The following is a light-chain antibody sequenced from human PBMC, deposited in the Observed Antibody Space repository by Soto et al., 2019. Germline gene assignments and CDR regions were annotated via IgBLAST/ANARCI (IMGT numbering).Light chain of an antibody. V-gene: IGKV3-20*01. CDR2: GAS. J-gene: IGKJ2*01. CDR1: QSVSSTY. CDR3: QQSANSPVT. Sequence: TVLTQSPGTLSLSPGERATLSCRASQSVSSTYVSWYQQKPGQAPRLLLFGASSRATGIPDRFSGSGSGTDFTLTISRLEPEDFAVYYCQQSANSPVTFGQGTKLEIK.